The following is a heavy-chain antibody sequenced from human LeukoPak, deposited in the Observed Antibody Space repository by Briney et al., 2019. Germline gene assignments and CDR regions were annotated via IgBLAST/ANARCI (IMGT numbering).Heavy chain of an antibody. D-gene: IGHD3-22*01. CDR2: IYTSGST. V-gene: IGHV4-4*09. CDR1: GGSISSDY. J-gene: IGHJ3*02. Sequence: TSETLSLTCTVSGGSISSDYWSWIRQPPGKGLEWIGYIYTSGSTNYNPSLKSRVTISVDTSKNQFSLKLSSVTAADTAVYYCARRPLYYDSSGFTLGDDAFDIWGQGTMVTVSS. CDR3: ARRPLYYDSSGFTLGDDAFDI.